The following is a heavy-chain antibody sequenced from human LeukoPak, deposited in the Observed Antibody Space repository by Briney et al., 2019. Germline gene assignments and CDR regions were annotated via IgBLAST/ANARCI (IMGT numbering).Heavy chain of an antibody. Sequence: GGSLRLSCAASGFTFSSYSMNWVRQAPGKGLEWVSSISSSSSYIYYADSVKGRFIISRDNAKNSLYLQMNSLRAEDTAVYYCARSPVLRFLESLYGMDVWGQGTTVTVSS. CDR3: ARSPVLRFLESLYGMDV. J-gene: IGHJ6*02. D-gene: IGHD3-3*01. CDR2: ISSSSSYI. CDR1: GFTFSSYS. V-gene: IGHV3-21*01.